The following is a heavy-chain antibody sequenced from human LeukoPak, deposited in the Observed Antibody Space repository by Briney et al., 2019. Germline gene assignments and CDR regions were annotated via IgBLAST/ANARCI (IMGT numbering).Heavy chain of an antibody. CDR3: ARPWDGYNLRRKTFYFFDY. D-gene: IGHD5-24*01. J-gene: IGHJ4*02. Sequence: GGSLETSFQGPGCRLTSYWIGWVRPIPGKGREGMGSIYPGDSDTRQSPSFQGPVTISADKSISTAYLQWSSLKASDTAMYYCARPWDGYNLRRKTFYFFDYWGQGTLVTVSS. CDR1: GCRLTSYW. V-gene: IGHV5-51*01. CDR2: IYPGDSDT.